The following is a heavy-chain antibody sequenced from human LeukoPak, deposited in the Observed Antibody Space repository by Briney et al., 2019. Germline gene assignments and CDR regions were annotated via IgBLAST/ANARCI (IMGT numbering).Heavy chain of an antibody. CDR1: GFTFSSYS. J-gene: IGHJ4*02. CDR3: AKGPYYYSSGSYYNWPDY. V-gene: IGHV3-23*01. D-gene: IGHD3-10*01. Sequence: GGSLRLSCAASGFTFSSYSMNWVRQAPGKGLEWVSAISGSGGSTFYADSVKGRFTISRDNSKNTLYLQMNSLRAEDTAIYYCAKGPYYYSSGSYYNWPDYWGQGTLVTVSS. CDR2: ISGSGGST.